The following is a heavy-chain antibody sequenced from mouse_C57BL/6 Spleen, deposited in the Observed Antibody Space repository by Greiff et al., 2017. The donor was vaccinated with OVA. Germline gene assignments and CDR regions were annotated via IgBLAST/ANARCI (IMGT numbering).Heavy chain of an antibody. CDR2: IDPADGET. CDR1: GFNFKDYY. CDR3: ARDGYCYAMDY. J-gene: IGHJ4*01. Sequence: VQLQQPGAELVKPGASVKLSCTASGFNFKDYYMHWVKQRTEQGLEWIGRIDPADGETKYALKFQGKATITADTSSNTAYLQLSSLTSEDAAVYYCARDGYCYAMDYWGQGTSVTVSS. V-gene: IGHV14-2*01.